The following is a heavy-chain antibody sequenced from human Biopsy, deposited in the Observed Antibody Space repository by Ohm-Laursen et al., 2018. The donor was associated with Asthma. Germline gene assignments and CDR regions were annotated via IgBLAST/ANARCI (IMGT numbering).Heavy chain of an antibody. CDR3: ARIPRRSGSYFVDY. CDR2: IHHSGTS. D-gene: IGHD3-22*01. V-gene: IGHV4-31*03. Sequence: SQTLSLTCIVSGDSITSGGCCWNWIRQHPGKGLEWIGYIHHSGTSYLNPSLKSRVSFSRDTSKNQFSLRLSSVTAADTAMYYCARIPRRSGSYFVDYWGQGTLVTVSS. CDR1: GDSITSGGCC. J-gene: IGHJ4*02.